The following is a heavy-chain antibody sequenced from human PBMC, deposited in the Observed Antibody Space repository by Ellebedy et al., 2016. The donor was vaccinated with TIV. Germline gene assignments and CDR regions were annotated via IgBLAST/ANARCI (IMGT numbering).Heavy chain of an antibody. CDR1: GGTFSDYSDYS. CDR2: IIPIYDPP. D-gene: IGHD3-9*01. J-gene: IGHJ4*02. V-gene: IGHV1-69*13. CDR3: AKGVLEASDWFFLDS. Sequence: AASVKVSCKASGGTFSDYSDYSVNWVRRAPGQGLEWMGVIIPIYDPPHSTEKFQGRVTITADQSTTTFYRDLSKLRSQDTAVYYSAKGVLEASDWFFLDSWGQGTLVTVSS.